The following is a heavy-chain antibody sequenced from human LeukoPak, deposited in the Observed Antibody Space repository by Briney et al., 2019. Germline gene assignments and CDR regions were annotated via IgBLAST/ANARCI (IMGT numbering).Heavy chain of an antibody. CDR1: GFTFSSYA. V-gene: IGHV3-23*01. CDR2: ISGSGTRT. J-gene: IGHJ4*02. CDR3: AKGRSYYSNSYIDY. Sequence: GGSLRLSCAASGFTFSSYAMSWVRQAPGKGLEWVSAISGSGTRTFYADSVKGRCTISRDNSRNTLYLQMNSLRAEDTAVYYCAKGRSYYSNSYIDYWGQGTLVTVSS. D-gene: IGHD3-10*01.